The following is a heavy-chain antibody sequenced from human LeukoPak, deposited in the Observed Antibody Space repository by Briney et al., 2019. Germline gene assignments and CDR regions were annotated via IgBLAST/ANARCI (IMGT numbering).Heavy chain of an antibody. CDR2: INSDGSST. J-gene: IGHJ4*02. CDR1: GFTFSSYW. Sequence: PGGSLRLSCAASGFTFSSYWMHWVRHAPGKGLVWVSRINSDGSSTSYADSVKGRFTISRDNAKNTLYLQMNSLRAEDTAVYYCARDGATRTKKYYFDYGGQGTLVTVS. V-gene: IGHV3-74*01. CDR3: ARDGATRTKKYYFDY. D-gene: IGHD4-17*01.